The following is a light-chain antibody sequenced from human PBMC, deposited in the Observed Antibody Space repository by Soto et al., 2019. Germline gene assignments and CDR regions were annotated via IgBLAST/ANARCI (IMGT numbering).Light chain of an antibody. J-gene: IGKJ4*01. CDR1: QGISNF. CDR3: QKYRSAPSLT. CDR2: AAS. Sequence: DIEMTQSPSSLSASVGDRVTITCRASQGISNFLAWYQHKPGKVPKLLIYAASTLQSGVPSRFSGSGSGTDFTLTISSLRPEDVATYYCQKYRSAPSLTFGGGTKVEIE. V-gene: IGKV1-27*01.